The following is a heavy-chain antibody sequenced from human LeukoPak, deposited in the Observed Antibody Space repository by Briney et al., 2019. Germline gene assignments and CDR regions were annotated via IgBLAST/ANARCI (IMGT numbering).Heavy chain of an antibody. D-gene: IGHD3-10*01. CDR2: ISGSGGST. CDR1: GFTFRHYA. V-gene: IGHV3-23*01. CDR3: AKLAVLIEASDY. J-gene: IGHJ4*02. Sequence: GGALTLSRLASGFTFRHYAMSGLRQAPGRGREGVSAISGSGGSTYYADSVKGRFTISRENSKNTLYLQMSSLRPEDTAVYYCAKLAVLIEASDYWGQGTLVTVSS.